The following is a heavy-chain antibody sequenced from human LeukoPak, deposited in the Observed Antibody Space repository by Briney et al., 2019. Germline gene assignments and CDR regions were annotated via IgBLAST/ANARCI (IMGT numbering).Heavy chain of an antibody. CDR2: INPNSGGT. Sequence: ASVKVSCKASGYTFTGYYIHWVRQAPGQGLEWMGWINPNSGGTNYAQKFQGRVTMTRDTSISTAYMELTRVRSDDTAVYYCARPSGLLDSHDAFDIWGQGTMVTVSS. J-gene: IGHJ3*02. V-gene: IGHV1-2*02. CDR3: ARPSGLLDSHDAFDI. CDR1: GYTFTGYY. D-gene: IGHD1-26*01.